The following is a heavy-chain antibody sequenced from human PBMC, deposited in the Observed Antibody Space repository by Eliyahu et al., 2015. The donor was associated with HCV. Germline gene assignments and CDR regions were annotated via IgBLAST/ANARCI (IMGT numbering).Heavy chain of an antibody. V-gene: IGHV4-30-4*01. CDR1: GGSISSGNYY. CDR3: ARDESYGSSEP. Sequence: QVHLQESGPGLVKPSQTLALTCTVSGGSISSGNYYWSWIRQPPGKGLEWLGYISYSGSAYYNPSLKSRVTISVDTSKNQFSLKLSSVTAADTAVYYCARDESYGSSEPWGQGTLVTVSS. D-gene: IGHD3-10*01. J-gene: IGHJ5*02. CDR2: ISYSGSA.